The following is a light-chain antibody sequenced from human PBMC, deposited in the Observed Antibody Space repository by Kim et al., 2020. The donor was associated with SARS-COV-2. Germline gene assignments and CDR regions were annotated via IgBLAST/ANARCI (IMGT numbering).Light chain of an antibody. V-gene: IGKV3-11*01. J-gene: IGKJ2*01. Sequence: LSPGERATLSCKASPSVSSYLAWYHQKPGQAPRLLIYDASIRATGIPARFSGSGSGTDFTLTICSLEPEDFAVYYCQQRSNWPPGTFGRGTKLEIK. CDR1: PSVSSY. CDR3: QQRSNWPPGT. CDR2: DAS.